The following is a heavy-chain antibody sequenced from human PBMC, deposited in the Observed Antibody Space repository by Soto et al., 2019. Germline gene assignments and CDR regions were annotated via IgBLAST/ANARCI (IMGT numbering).Heavy chain of an antibody. Sequence: QVQLVESGGGVVQNGRSLRLSCAASGFTFSSYGMHWVRQAPGKGLEWVAVIWYDGSNKYYADSVKGRFTISRDNSKNTLYLQMNRLRAEDTAVYYCASECSGGSCYPFDYWGQGTLVTVSS. CDR1: GFTFSSYG. J-gene: IGHJ4*02. CDR3: ASECSGGSCYPFDY. D-gene: IGHD2-15*01. CDR2: IWYDGSNK. V-gene: IGHV3-33*01.